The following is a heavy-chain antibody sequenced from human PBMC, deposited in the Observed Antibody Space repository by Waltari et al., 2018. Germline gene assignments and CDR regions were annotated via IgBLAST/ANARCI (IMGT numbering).Heavy chain of an antibody. CDR1: W. V-gene: IGHV4-4*02. J-gene: IGHJ4*02. D-gene: IGHD2-2*01. Sequence: WGSWVRQSPEKGLEWIGQVHHSGKTPYNPSLQSRVTISVDKPKNQFSLNLNSVTAADTAVYYCAGDRAIGLFFDYWGRGTLVTVSS. CDR2: VHHSGKT. CDR3: AGDRAIGLFFDY.